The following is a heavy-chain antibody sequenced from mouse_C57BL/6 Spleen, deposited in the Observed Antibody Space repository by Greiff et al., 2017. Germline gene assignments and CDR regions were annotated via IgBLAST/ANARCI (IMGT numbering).Heavy chain of an antibody. CDR3: TTWGDGYPWFAY. Sequence: DVKLQESGAELVRPGASVKLSCTASGFNIKDDYMHWVKQRPEQGLEWIGWIDPENGDTEYASKFQGKATITADTSSNTAYLQLSSLTSEDTAVYYCTTWGDGYPWFAYWGQGTLVTVSA. J-gene: IGHJ3*01. CDR2: IDPENGDT. CDR1: GFNIKDDY. V-gene: IGHV14-4*01. D-gene: IGHD2-3*01.